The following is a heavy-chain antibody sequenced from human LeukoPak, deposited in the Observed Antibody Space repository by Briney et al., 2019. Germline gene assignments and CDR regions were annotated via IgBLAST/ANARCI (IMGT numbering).Heavy chain of an antibody. D-gene: IGHD2-2*02. CDR3: ARDKAVVPAAILDY. J-gene: IGHJ4*02. CDR2: IKQDGSEK. CDR1: GFTFSSYE. V-gene: IGHV3-7*01. Sequence: PGGSLRLSCAASGFTFSSYEMNWVRQAPGKGLEWVANIKQDGSEKYYVDSVKGRFTISRDNAKNSLYLQMNSLRAEDTAVYYCARDKAVVPAAILDYWGQGTLVTVSS.